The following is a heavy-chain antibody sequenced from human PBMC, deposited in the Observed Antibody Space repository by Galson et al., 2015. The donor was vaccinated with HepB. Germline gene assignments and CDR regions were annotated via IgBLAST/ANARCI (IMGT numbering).Heavy chain of an antibody. D-gene: IGHD1-26*01. V-gene: IGHV5-51*01. CDR1: GYSFTSYW. J-gene: IGHJ4*02. CDR2: IYPGDSDT. CDR3: ARLSGNYFFDY. Sequence: QSGAEVKKPGESLKISCKGSGYSFTSYWIGWARQMPGKGLEWMGIIYPGDSDTRYSPSFQGLVTISADKSITTAYLQWSGLKASDTAIYYCARLSGNYFFDYWGQGPLVTVSS.